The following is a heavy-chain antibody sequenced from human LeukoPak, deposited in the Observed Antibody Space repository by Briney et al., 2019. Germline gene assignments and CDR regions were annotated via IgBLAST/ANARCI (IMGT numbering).Heavy chain of an antibody. Sequence: PGGSLRLSCAASGFTFSSYWMSWVRQAPGKGLEWVANIKQDGSEKYYVDSVKGRFTISRDNAKNSLYLQMNSLRAEDTAVYYCARDGRVTIFGVVGDAFDIWGQGTMVTVSS. D-gene: IGHD3-3*01. V-gene: IGHV3-7*01. J-gene: IGHJ3*02. CDR2: IKQDGSEK. CDR3: ARDGRVTIFGVVGDAFDI. CDR1: GFTFSSYW.